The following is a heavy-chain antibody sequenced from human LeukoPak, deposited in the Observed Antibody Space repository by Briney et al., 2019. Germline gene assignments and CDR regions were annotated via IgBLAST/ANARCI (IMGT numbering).Heavy chain of an antibody. Sequence: GSLRLSCAASGFTVSSNYMSWVRQAPGKGLEWVSVIYSGGSTYYADSVKGRFTISRDNSKNTLYLQMNSLRAEDTAVYYCARVRSSWELYFDYWGQGTLVTVSS. V-gene: IGHV3-66*01. CDR1: GFTVSSNY. D-gene: IGHD6-13*01. CDR2: IYSGGST. J-gene: IGHJ4*02. CDR3: ARVRSSWELYFDY.